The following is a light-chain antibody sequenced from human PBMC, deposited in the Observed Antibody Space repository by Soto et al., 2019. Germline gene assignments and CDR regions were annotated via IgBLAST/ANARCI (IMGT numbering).Light chain of an antibody. CDR1: QSVSSRY. J-gene: IGKJ2*01. CDR3: QQYGSSPRYT. CDR2: GAS. Sequence: EIVLTQSPGTLSLSPGERATLSCRASQSVSSRYLAWYQQKPGQAPRLLISGASSRATGIPDRFSGSGSGTDFTLTISRLEPEDCAVYYCQQYGSSPRYTFGQGTKLEIK. V-gene: IGKV3-20*01.